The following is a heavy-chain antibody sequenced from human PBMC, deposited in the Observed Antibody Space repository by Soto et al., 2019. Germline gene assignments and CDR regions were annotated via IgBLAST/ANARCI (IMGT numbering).Heavy chain of an antibody. D-gene: IGHD5-12*01. CDR2: TYYRSKWYN. Sequence: PSQTLSLTCAISGDSVSSNSAAWDWIRQSPSRGLEWLGRTYYRSKWYNDYAVSVKSRITINPDTSKSQFSLQLNSVTPEDTAVYYCASGGYSGYGRGGWFDPWGQGTLVTVSS. J-gene: IGHJ5*02. CDR1: GDSVSSNSAA. V-gene: IGHV6-1*01. CDR3: ASGGYSGYGRGGWFDP.